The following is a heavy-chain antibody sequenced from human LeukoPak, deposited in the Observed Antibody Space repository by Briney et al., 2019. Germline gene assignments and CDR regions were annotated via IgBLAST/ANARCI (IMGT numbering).Heavy chain of an antibody. CDR1: GGSISSYY. J-gene: IGHJ4*02. Sequence: SETLSLTCTVSGGSISSYYWSWIRQPAGKGLEWIGRIYTSGSTNYSPSLKSRVTMSVDTSKNQFSLKLSSMTAADTAVYYCARDGPGYSSGWVFDYWGQGILVTVSS. V-gene: IGHV4-4*07. D-gene: IGHD6-19*01. CDR3: ARDGPGYSSGWVFDY. CDR2: IYTSGST.